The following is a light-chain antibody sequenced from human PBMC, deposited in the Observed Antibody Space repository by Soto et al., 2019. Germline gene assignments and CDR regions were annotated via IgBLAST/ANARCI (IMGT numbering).Light chain of an antibody. J-gene: IGLJ1*01. CDR1: SSNIGAGYD. CDR3: QSYDSSLSGCV. V-gene: IGLV1-40*01. CDR2: GNN. Sequence: QSVLTQPPSVSGAPGHRVTITFTGSSSNIGAGYDVHWYQQLPGTAPKLLIYGNNNRPSRVPDRFSGSKSGTSASLAITGLQADYEADYYCQSYDSSLSGCVFGTGTELTVL.